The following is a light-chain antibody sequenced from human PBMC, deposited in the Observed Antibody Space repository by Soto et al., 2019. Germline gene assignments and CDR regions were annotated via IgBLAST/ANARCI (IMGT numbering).Light chain of an antibody. J-gene: IGKJ4*01. CDR1: QTTNNY. CDR2: AAS. V-gene: IGKV1-39*01. CDR3: QQYNSYTGLT. Sequence: DIQMTQSPSSLSASVGDRVTITCRASQTTNNYLNWYQLKPGKAPKLLIYAASTLQTGVPSRFTGSGSGTDFTLTIISLQPEDYATYYCQQYNSYTGLTFGGGTKVEIK.